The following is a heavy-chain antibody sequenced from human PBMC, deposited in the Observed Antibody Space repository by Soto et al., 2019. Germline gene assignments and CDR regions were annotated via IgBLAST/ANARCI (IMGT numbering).Heavy chain of an antibody. Sequence: GGSLRLSCAASGFTFSSYGMHWVRQAPGKGLEWVAVISYDGSNKYYADSVKGRFTISRDNSKNTLYLQMNSLRAEDTAVYYCAKDRGSGFGDSLYYFDYWGQGTLVTVSS. CDR3: AKDRGSGFGDSLYYFDY. J-gene: IGHJ4*02. V-gene: IGHV3-30*18. CDR1: GFTFSSYG. D-gene: IGHD6-19*01. CDR2: ISYDGSNK.